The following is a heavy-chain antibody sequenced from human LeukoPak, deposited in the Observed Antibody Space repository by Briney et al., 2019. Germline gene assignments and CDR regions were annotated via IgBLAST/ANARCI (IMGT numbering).Heavy chain of an antibody. CDR1: GYTFTSYD. V-gene: IGHV1-8*01. Sequence: ASVKVSCKASGYTFTSYDINWVRQATGQGLEWMGWMNPNSGNTGYAQKFQGRVTMTRNTSISTAYMELSSLGSEDTAVYYCARQGPGYKGFDYWGQGTLVTVSS. CDR2: MNPNSGNT. D-gene: IGHD5-18*01. J-gene: IGHJ4*02. CDR3: ARQGPGYKGFDY.